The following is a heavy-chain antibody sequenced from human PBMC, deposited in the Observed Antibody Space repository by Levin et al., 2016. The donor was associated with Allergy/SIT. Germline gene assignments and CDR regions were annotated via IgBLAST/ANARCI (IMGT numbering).Heavy chain of an antibody. Sequence: VRQAPGKGLEWVANIKRDGSEKYSVDSVKGRFTISRDNAKNSLYLQMNSLRAEDTAVYYCARDIGPRGWRDYWGRGTLVTVSS. CDR2: IKRDGSEK. CDR3: ARDIGPRGWRDY. V-gene: IGHV3-7*04. J-gene: IGHJ4*02. D-gene: IGHD6-19*01.